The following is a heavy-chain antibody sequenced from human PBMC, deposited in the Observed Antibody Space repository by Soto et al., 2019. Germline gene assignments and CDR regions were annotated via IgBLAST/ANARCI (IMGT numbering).Heavy chain of an antibody. Sequence: QVQLQESGPGRVKPSETLSLTCTVSGGSVSSGSYYWSWIRQPPGKGLEWIGYIYYSGSTNYNPALKGRVTVSVDTSKNQFSLKLSSVTAADTAVYYCARDRYYDSSGRFDYWGQGTLVTVSS. V-gene: IGHV4-61*01. D-gene: IGHD3-22*01. J-gene: IGHJ4*02. CDR3: ARDRYYDSSGRFDY. CDR2: IYYSGST. CDR1: GGSVSSGSYY.